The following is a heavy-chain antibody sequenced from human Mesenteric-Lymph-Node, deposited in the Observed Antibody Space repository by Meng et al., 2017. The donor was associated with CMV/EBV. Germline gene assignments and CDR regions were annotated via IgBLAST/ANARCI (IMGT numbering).Heavy chain of an antibody. CDR3: AKDRVVLNYYGSGLDY. V-gene: IGHV3-11*04. J-gene: IGHJ4*02. Sequence: GESLKISCAASGFTFSDYYMSWIRQAPGKGLEWVSYISSSGSTIYYADSVKGRFTISRDNSKNTLHLQMSSLRDEDTALYFCAKDRVVLNYYGSGLDYWGQGTLVTVSS. CDR2: ISSSGSTI. D-gene: IGHD3-10*01. CDR1: GFTFSDYY.